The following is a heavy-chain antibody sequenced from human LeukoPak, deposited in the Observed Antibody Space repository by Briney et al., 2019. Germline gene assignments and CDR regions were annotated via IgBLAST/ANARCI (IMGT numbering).Heavy chain of an antibody. D-gene: IGHD5-12*01. Sequence: GGSLRLSCAASGFTFSSYEMNWVRQAPGKGLVWVSYISSSGSTIYYADSVKGRFTISRDNAKNSLYLQMNSLRAEDTAVYYCARAKGYSGPLNDYWGQGTLVTVSS. CDR1: GFTFSSYE. CDR3: ARAKGYSGPLNDY. CDR2: ISSSGSTI. V-gene: IGHV3-48*03. J-gene: IGHJ4*02.